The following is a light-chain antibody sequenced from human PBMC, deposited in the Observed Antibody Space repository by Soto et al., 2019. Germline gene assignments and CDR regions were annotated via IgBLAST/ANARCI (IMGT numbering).Light chain of an antibody. CDR1: QRVTNSY. V-gene: IGKV3-20*01. J-gene: IGKJ1*01. CDR2: GAS. Sequence: EIVLSQSPDTLSLSPGERATLSCRASQRVTNSYLAWYQQKPGQAPRLLIFGASSRATGIPDRFSGSGSGTDFTFTISSLEPEDFALYFCHQYGTSPRTFGPGTKVDIK. CDR3: HQYGTSPRT.